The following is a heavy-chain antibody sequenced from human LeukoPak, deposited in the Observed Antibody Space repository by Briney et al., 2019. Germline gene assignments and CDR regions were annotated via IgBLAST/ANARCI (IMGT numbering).Heavy chain of an antibody. D-gene: IGHD4-11*01. CDR3: ARRGAWATVTTLGY. V-gene: IGHV4-34*01. CDR1: GGSFSGYY. J-gene: IGHJ4*02. CDR2: INHSGST. Sequence: SETLSLTCAVYGGSFSGYYWSWIRQPPGKGLEWIGEINHSGSTNYNPSLKSRVTISVDTSKNQFSLKLSSVTAADTAVYYCARRGAWATVTTLGYWGQGTLVTVSS.